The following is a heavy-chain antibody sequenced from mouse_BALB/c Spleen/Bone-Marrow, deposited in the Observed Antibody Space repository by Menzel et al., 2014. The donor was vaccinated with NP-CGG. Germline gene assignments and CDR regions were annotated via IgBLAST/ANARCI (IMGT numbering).Heavy chain of an antibody. V-gene: IGHV7-3*02. CDR1: GFTFTDYY. J-gene: IGHJ2*01. CDR2: IRNKANGYTT. Sequence: EVKLMESGGGLVQPGGSLRLSCATSGFTFTDYYMNWVRQPPGKALEWLGFIRNKANGYTTEYSTSVKGRFTISRDNSQSILYLQMNTLRGEDSATYYCARGKGSVFFDYWGQGTTLTVSS. CDR3: ARGKGSVFFDY. D-gene: IGHD1-3*01.